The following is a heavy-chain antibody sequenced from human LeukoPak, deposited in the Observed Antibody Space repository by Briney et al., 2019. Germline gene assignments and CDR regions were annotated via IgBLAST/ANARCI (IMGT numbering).Heavy chain of an antibody. CDR2: ISGSDGST. J-gene: IGHJ6*03. CDR3: AKGQRDQQGYLDYYYYMDV. V-gene: IGHV3-23*01. Sequence: GGSLRLSCAASGFTFSSYAMSWVRQAPGKGLEWVSGISGSDGSTNYADSVKGRFTISRDNSRNTHFLQMNSLRPDDTAVYYCAKGQRDQQGYLDYYYYMDVWGKGTAVAVSS. CDR1: GFTFSSYA. D-gene: IGHD5-12*01.